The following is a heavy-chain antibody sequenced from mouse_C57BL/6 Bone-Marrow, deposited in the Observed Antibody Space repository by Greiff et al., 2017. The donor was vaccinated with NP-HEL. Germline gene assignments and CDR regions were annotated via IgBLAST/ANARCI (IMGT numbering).Heavy chain of an antibody. CDR1: GYTFTSYW. CDR2: INPSNGGT. Sequence: QVQLQQPGTELVKPGASVKLSCKASGYTFTSYWMHWVTQRPGQGLEWLGTINPSNGGTNYTEKFKSRATLTVATSSSTAYMQLSSLTSEDAAVYYCGGSFAYWGQGTLVTVSA. CDR3: GGSFAY. V-gene: IGHV1-53*01. J-gene: IGHJ3*01.